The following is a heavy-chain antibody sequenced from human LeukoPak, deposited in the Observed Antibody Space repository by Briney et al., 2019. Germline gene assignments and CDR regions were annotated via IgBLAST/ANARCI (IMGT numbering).Heavy chain of an antibody. V-gene: IGHV3-48*01. D-gene: IGHD6-19*01. CDR3: ARVGSNQWLDY. Sequence: GGSLRLSCAASGFTLSSYSMNWVRQAPGRGLEWVSYISGGSSTIYNADSVKGRFTISRDNAKNLLYLLMDTLRAEDTAVYYCARVGSNQWLDYWGQGTLVTVSS. CDR1: GFTLSSYS. CDR2: ISGGSSTI. J-gene: IGHJ4*02.